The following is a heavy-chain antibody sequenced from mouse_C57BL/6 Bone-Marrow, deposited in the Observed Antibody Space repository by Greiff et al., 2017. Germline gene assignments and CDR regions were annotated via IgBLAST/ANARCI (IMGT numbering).Heavy chain of an antibody. D-gene: IGHD1-1*01. V-gene: IGHV5-6*01. CDR1: GFTFSSYG. J-gene: IGHJ2*01. CDR3: ARHEPYYYGSSLYYFDY. Sequence: EVQLQQSGGDLVKPGGSLKLSCAASGFTFSSYGMSWVRQTPDKGLEWVATISSGGSYTYYPDSVKGRLTFSRDNAKNTLYLQMSSLKSEDTAMYYCARHEPYYYGSSLYYFDYWGQGATLTVSS. CDR2: ISSGGSYT.